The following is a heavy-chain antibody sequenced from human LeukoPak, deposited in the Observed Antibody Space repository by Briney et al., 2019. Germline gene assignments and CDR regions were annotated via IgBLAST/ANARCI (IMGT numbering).Heavy chain of an antibody. V-gene: IGHV1-18*01. CDR2: ISAYNGNT. CDR1: GYTFTSYD. Sequence: GASVKVSCKTSGYTFTSYDISWVRQAPGQGLEWMGWISAYNGNTNYAQKLQGRVTMTTDTSTSTAYMELRSLRSDDTAVYYCARLPLITMVRGVIYPLRYWGQGTLVTVSS. D-gene: IGHD3-10*01. CDR3: ARLPLITMVRGVIYPLRY. J-gene: IGHJ4*02.